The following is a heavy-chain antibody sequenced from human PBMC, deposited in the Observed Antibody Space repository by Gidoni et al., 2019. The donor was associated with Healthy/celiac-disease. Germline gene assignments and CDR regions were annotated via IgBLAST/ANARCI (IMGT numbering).Heavy chain of an antibody. CDR1: GGSFSGYY. V-gene: IGHV4-34*01. J-gene: IGHJ4*02. D-gene: IGHD3-22*01. CDR3: ARAERYYYDSSGPPSFDY. CDR2: INHSGST. Sequence: QVQLQQWGAGLLKPSETLSLTCAVYGGSFSGYYWSWIRQPPGKGLEWIGEINHSGSTNYNPSLKSRVTISVDTSKNQFSLKLSSVTAADTAVYYCARAERYYYDSSGPPSFDYWGQGTLVTVSS.